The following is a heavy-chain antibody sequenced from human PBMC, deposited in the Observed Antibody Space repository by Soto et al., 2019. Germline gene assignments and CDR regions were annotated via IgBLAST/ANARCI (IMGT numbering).Heavy chain of an antibody. CDR2: IIPILGIA. V-gene: IGHV1-69*02. CDR1: GGTFSSYT. CDR3: ARGGKPADISYYYYGMDV. Sequence: QVQLVQSGAEVKKPGSSVKVSCKASGGTFSSYTISWVRQAPGQGLEWMGRIIPILGIANYAQKFQGRVTITADKSTSTDYMELSSLRSEDTAVYYCARGGKPADISYYYYGMDVWGQGTTVTVSS. D-gene: IGHD2-2*02. J-gene: IGHJ6*02.